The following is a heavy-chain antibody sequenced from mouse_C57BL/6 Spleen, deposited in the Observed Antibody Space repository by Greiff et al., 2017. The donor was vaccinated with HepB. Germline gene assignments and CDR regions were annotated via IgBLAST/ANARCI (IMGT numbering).Heavy chain of an antibody. D-gene: IGHD1-2*01. Sequence: QVQLKQSGPGLVQPSQSLSITCTVSGFSLTSYGVHWVRQSPGKGLEWLGVIWSGGSTDYNAAFISRLSISKDNSKSQVFFKMNSLQADDTAIYYCARPHSESSYYAMDYWGQGTSVTVSS. CDR1: GFSLTSYG. CDR2: IWSGGST. J-gene: IGHJ4*01. CDR3: ARPHSESSYYAMDY. V-gene: IGHV2-2*01.